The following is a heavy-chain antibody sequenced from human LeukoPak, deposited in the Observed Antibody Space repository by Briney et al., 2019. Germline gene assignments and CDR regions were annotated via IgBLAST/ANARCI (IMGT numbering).Heavy chain of an antibody. CDR1: GFTFDDYG. CDR3: ARDPGSSGYWSY. V-gene: IGHV3-21*01. Sequence: GGSLRLSCAASGFTFDDYGMSWVRQAPGKGLEWVSFITSSSSYIYYADSVKGRFTISRDNAKNSLYLQMNSLRAEDTAVYYCARDPGSSGYWSYWGQGTLVTVSS. D-gene: IGHD3-22*01. CDR2: ITSSSSYI. J-gene: IGHJ4*02.